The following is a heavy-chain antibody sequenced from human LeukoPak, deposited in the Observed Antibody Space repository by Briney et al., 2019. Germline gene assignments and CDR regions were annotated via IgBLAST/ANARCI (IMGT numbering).Heavy chain of an antibody. CDR1: GYTFTSYD. J-gene: IGHJ3*02. CDR3: ARGASRFLEWLFEDDAFDI. Sequence: GASVKVSCKASGYTFTSYDINWVRQATGQGLEWMGWMNPNSGNTGYAQKFQGRVTITRNTSISTAYMELSSLRSEDTAVYYCARGASRFLEWLFEDDAFDIWGQGTMVTVSS. CDR2: MNPNSGNT. V-gene: IGHV1-8*03. D-gene: IGHD3-3*01.